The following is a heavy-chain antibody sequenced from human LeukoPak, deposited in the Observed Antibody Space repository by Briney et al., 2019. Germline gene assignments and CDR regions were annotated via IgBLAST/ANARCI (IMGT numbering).Heavy chain of an antibody. Sequence: SSVKVSCKASGGTFSSYGISWVRQAPGQELEWMGGTIPIFGTATYAQKFQGRVTITADESTSTAYMELSSLRSEDTAVYYCARDSGGWGDYRGQGTLVTVSS. J-gene: IGHJ4*02. D-gene: IGHD3-16*01. V-gene: IGHV1-69*01. CDR2: TIPIFGTA. CDR3: ARDSGGWGDY. CDR1: GGTFSSYG.